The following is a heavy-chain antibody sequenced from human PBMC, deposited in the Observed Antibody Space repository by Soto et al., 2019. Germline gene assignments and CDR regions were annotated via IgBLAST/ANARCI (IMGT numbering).Heavy chain of an antibody. CDR2: INAGNGNT. D-gene: IGHD2-2*01. CDR3: AMFYCSSTSCYPQTPHNWFDP. J-gene: IGHJ5*02. V-gene: IGHV1-3*01. CDR1: GYTFTSYA. Sequence: GASVKVSCKASGYTFTSYAMHWVRQAPGQRLEWMGWINAGNGNTKYSQKFQGRVTITRDTSASTAYMELSSLRSEDTAVYYCAMFYCSSTSCYPQTPHNWFDPWGQGTLVTVSS.